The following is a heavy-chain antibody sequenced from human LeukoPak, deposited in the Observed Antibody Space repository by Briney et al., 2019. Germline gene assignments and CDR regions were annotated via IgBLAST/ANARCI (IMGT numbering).Heavy chain of an antibody. CDR2: ISAYNGNT. V-gene: IGHV1-18*01. CDR1: GYAFASYV. J-gene: IGHJ2*01. D-gene: IGHD5-24*01. CDR3: ARGGYNLYLDL. Sequence: ASVKVSCKASGYAFASYVISWVRQAPGQGLEWMGWISAYNGNTDYAQKLQGRVTVTTDTSTSTAYMELRSLRSDDTAVYYCARGGYNLYLDLWGRGTLALSPQ.